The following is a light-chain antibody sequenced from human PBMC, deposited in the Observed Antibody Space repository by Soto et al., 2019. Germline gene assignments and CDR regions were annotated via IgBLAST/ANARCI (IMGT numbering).Light chain of an antibody. Sequence: QSALTQPRSVSGAPGQRVTISCTGSSSNIGAGYEVHWFQQLPGTAPKLLIYGNTNRPSRVPDRFSGSKSGTSASLAITGLQPEDEADYYCQSYDSSMSVLYVFGTGTKVTVL. CDR1: SSNIGAGYE. CDR2: GNT. J-gene: IGLJ1*01. V-gene: IGLV1-40*01. CDR3: QSYDSSMSVLYV.